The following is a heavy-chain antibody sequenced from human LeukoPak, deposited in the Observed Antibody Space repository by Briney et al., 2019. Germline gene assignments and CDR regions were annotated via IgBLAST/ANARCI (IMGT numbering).Heavy chain of an antibody. CDR2: INPNSGGT. J-gene: IGHJ4*02. CDR1: GYTFTSYD. CDR3: ARVNYDILTGYSYFDY. Sequence: ASVKVSCKASGYTFTSYDINWVRQATGQGLEWMGWINPNSGGTNYAQKFQGRVTMTRDTSISTAYMELSRLRSDDTAVYYCARVNYDILTGYSYFDYWGQGTLVTVSS. V-gene: IGHV1-2*02. D-gene: IGHD3-9*01.